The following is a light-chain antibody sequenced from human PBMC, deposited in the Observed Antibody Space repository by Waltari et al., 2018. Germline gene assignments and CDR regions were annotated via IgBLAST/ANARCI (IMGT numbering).Light chain of an antibody. V-gene: IGLV3-1*01. J-gene: IGLJ2*01. CDR3: QTYDGTTIL. CDR2: QDN. Sequence: WYQQRPGQSPVLAIYQDNNRPSVIPERFSGSGSGTTATLTISGTQVGDEADYYCQTYDGTTILFGGGTKLTVL.